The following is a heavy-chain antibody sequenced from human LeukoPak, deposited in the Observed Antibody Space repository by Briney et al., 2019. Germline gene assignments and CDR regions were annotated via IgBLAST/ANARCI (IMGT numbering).Heavy chain of an antibody. V-gene: IGHV4-4*07. D-gene: IGHD5-18*01. CDR1: GGSISSYY. CDR3: ARGRYSYGPSTHYYFDY. Sequence: SETLSLTCTVSGGSISSYYWSWIRQPAGKGLEWIGRIYTSGNTNYNPSLKSRVTMSVDTSKNQFSLKLSSVTAADTAVYYCARGRYSYGPSTHYYFDYWGQGTLVTVSS. CDR2: IYTSGNT. J-gene: IGHJ4*02.